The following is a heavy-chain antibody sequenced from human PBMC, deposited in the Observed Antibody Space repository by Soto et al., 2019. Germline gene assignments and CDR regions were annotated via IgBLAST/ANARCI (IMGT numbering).Heavy chain of an antibody. J-gene: IGHJ6*02. D-gene: IGHD2-2*03. CDR2: IYSSENT. Sequence: SETLSLTCTGSGGSVSSSSYSWGWIRQSPGKGLEWIGTIYSSENTYYNPSLLSRVTISVDTSKNEFSLRLSSVTAADTAVYYCARLNGYCISTNCHGYYGMDVWGQGTTVTVSS. V-gene: IGHV4-39*01. CDR3: ARLNGYCISTNCHGYYGMDV. CDR1: GGSVSSSSYS.